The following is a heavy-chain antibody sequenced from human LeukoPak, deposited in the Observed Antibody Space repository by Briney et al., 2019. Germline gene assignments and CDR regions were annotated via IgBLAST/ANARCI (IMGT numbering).Heavy chain of an antibody. V-gene: IGHV3-74*01. CDR3: ARRWAVAAVDY. Sequence: GGSLRLSCAASGFTFSIFWMHWVRRAPGKGPVWVSRINSDGSSTDYADSVKGRFTVSRDSAKNTLYLQMNSLRTEDTAVYYCARRWAVAAVDYWGQGTLVTVSS. CDR2: INSDGSST. J-gene: IGHJ4*02. D-gene: IGHD6-19*01. CDR1: GFTFSIFW.